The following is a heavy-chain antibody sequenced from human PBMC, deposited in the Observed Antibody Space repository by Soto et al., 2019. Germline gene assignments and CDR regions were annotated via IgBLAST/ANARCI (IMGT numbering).Heavy chain of an antibody. CDR3: ARFRGPI. CDR1: GFTFSSYW. CDR2: INIDGRST. Sequence: EVQLVESGGGLVQPGGSRRLSCAASGFTFSSYWMHWVRQAPGEGLVWVSRINIDGRSTNYADSVKGRFTISRDNAKNTLYLQMNRLRAEDTAIYYCARFRGPIWGQGTMVTVST. V-gene: IGHV3-74*01. J-gene: IGHJ3*02.